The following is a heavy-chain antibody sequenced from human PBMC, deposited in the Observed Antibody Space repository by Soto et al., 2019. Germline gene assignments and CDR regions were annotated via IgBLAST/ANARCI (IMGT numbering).Heavy chain of an antibody. CDR3: ARDLKTYYYGSGSSKFDY. D-gene: IGHD3-10*01. CDR2: INTDGSST. Sequence: EVHLVESGGGLVQPGGSLRLSCAAPGFTFSTYWMHWVRQAPGKGLVWVSRINTDGSSTSYADSVKGRFSISRDNAKNTLYLQMNSLRAEDTAVYYCARDLKTYYYGSGSSKFDYWGQGTLVTVSS. J-gene: IGHJ4*02. CDR1: GFTFSTYW. V-gene: IGHV3-74*01.